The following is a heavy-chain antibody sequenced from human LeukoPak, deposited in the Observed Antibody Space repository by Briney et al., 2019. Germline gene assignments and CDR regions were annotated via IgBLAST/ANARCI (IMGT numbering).Heavy chain of an antibody. CDR3: ARGGGHYYGSGNRDYFDY. D-gene: IGHD3-10*01. V-gene: IGHV3-30*04. Sequence: GGSLRLSCAASGFIFSNYAMSWVRQAPGKGLEWVAVISYDGSNKYYADSVKGRFTISRDNSKNTLYLQMNSLRAEDTAVYYCARGGGHYYGSGNRDYFDYWGQGTLVTVSS. CDR2: ISYDGSNK. CDR1: GFIFSNYA. J-gene: IGHJ4*02.